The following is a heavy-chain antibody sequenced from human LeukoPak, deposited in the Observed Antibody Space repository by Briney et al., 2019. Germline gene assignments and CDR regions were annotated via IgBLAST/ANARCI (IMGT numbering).Heavy chain of an antibody. V-gene: IGHV3-9*03. J-gene: IGHJ4*02. CDR3: AKDIVRDTAMVIVY. D-gene: IGHD5-18*01. Sequence: PGGSLRLSCAASGFTFDDYAMHWVRQAPGKGLEWVSGISRNSGSIGYADSVKGRFTISRDNAKNSLYLQMNSLRAEDMALYYFAKDIVRDTAMVIVYWGQGTLVTVSP. CDR1: GFTFDDYA. CDR2: ISRNSGSI.